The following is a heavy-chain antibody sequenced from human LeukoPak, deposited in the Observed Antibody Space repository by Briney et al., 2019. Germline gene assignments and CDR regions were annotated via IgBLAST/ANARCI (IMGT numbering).Heavy chain of an antibody. CDR2: IHYSGST. Sequence: PSETLSLTCTVSGGSIRTYYWSWIRLPPGKGLEWIGYIHYSGSTNYNPSLKSRVTISVDTSKTQFSLNLSSVTAADTAVYYCARVRLDSSNYGMDVWGQGTTVTVSS. D-gene: IGHD6-13*01. CDR3: ARVRLDSSNYGMDV. V-gene: IGHV4-59*08. J-gene: IGHJ6*02. CDR1: GGSIRTYY.